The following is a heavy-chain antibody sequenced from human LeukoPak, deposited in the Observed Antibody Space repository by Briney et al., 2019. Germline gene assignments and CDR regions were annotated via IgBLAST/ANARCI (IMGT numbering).Heavy chain of an antibody. J-gene: IGHJ4*02. CDR1: GFTFSSYS. Sequence: GGSLLLSCAASGFTFSSYSMNWVRRPPGKGREWVSSIISSSSYIYYADSVKGRFTISRDNAKNSLYLQMNSPRAEATAVDYCARGMSMVRNYFDYWGQGTLVTVSS. CDR3: ARGMSMVRNYFDY. V-gene: IGHV3-21*01. CDR2: IISSSSYI. D-gene: IGHD3-10*01.